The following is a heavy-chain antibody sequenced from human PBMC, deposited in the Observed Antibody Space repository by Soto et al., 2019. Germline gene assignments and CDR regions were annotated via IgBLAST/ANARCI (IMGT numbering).Heavy chain of an antibody. J-gene: IGHJ3*02. Sequence: QVQLVESGGGVVQPGRSLRLSCAASGFTFRSYGMHWVRQAPGKGLEWVAVISYDGSNKYYADSVKGRFTISRDNSKKTRYLQMNSLRAEDTAVYYCAKPPPLIYCSGGSCHDAFDIWGQGTMVTVSS. CDR1: GFTFRSYG. D-gene: IGHD2-15*01. CDR2: ISYDGSNK. V-gene: IGHV3-30*18. CDR3: AKPPPLIYCSGGSCHDAFDI.